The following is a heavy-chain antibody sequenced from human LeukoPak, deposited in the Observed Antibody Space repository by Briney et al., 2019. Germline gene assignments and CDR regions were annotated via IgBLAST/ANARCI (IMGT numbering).Heavy chain of an antibody. V-gene: IGHV1-18*01. Sequence: GASVKVSCKASGYTFARYGIIWVRQARGQGLECMGWISAYNGNTNYEQKFQGRVTMTTDTSTSTAYMELRSLRYDDTAVYYCARGNHRDADAFDIWGQGTMVTVSS. CDR3: ARGNHRDADAFDI. J-gene: IGHJ3*02. CDR2: ISAYNGNT. D-gene: IGHD1-14*01. CDR1: GYTFARYG.